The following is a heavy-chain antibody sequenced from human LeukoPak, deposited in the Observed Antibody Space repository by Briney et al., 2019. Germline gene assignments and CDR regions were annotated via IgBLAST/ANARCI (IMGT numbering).Heavy chain of an antibody. CDR3: ARVGNDVPYFDY. V-gene: IGHV3-30-3*01. CDR2: ISYDGSNK. D-gene: IGHD1-1*01. Sequence: GGSLRLSCAASGFTFSSYAMHWVRQAPGKGLEWVAVISYDGSNKYYADSVKGRFTISRDNSKNTLYLQMNSLRAEDTAVYYCARVGNDVPYFDYWGQGTLVTVSS. J-gene: IGHJ4*02. CDR1: GFTFSSYA.